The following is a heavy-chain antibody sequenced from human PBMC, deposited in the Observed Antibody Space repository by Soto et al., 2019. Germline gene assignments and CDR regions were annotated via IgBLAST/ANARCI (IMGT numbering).Heavy chain of an antibody. Sequence: PGGSLSLSCAASGVTFSSYGMHWVRQDPGKGLEWVAVISYDGSNKYYADSVKGRFTISRDNSKNTLYLQMNSLRAEDTAVYYCASGTPFDPWGQGTLVTVSS. CDR2: ISYDGSNK. CDR1: GVTFSSYG. CDR3: ASGTPFDP. J-gene: IGHJ5*02. V-gene: IGHV3-30*03.